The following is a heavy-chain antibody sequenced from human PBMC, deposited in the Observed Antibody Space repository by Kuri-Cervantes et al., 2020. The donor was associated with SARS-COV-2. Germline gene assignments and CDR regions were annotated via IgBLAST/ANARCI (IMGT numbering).Heavy chain of an antibody. D-gene: IGHD4-23*01. Sequence: SGPTLVKPTETLTLTCTVSGFSLSNARMGVSWIRQPPGKALEWLAHIFSNDEKSYSTSLKSRLTISKDTSKSQVVLTMTNMDPVDTATYYCAHSKYYGGGLFDYWGQGTLVTVSS. CDR2: IFSNDEK. CDR1: GFSLSNARMG. CDR3: AHSKYYGGGLFDY. J-gene: IGHJ4*02. V-gene: IGHV2-26*01.